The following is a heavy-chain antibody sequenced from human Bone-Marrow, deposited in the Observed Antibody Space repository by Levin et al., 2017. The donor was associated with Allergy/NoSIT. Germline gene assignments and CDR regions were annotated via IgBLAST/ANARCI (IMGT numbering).Heavy chain of an antibody. CDR2: INERGSET. D-gene: IGHD6-13*01. J-gene: IGHJ4*02. CDR1: GFTFSGYW. Sequence: PGGSLRLSCEGSGFTFSGYWMTWVRQAPGKGLEWLANINERGSETYYVDSMNGRFTVSRDNAKNSVYLQLNSLRAEDTAFYYCAKMAAAPSGYFDFWGQGILVTVSS. V-gene: IGHV3-7*02. CDR3: AKMAAAPSGYFDF.